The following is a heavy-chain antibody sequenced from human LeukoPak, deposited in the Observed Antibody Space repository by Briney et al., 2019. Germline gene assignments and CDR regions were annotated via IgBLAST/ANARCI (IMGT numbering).Heavy chain of an antibody. J-gene: IGHJ4*02. CDR3: ARLTYDDYNNNYYFDY. CDR2: IYYSGST. D-gene: IGHD4-11*01. CDR1: GGSISGDY. V-gene: IGHV4-59*08. Sequence: PSETLSLTCTVSGGSISGDYWGWIRQPPGKGLEWIGYIYYSGSTNYNPSLKSRVTMSVDMSKNQFSLKLSSVTAADTAVYYCARLTYDDYNNNYYFDYWGQGTRVAVSS.